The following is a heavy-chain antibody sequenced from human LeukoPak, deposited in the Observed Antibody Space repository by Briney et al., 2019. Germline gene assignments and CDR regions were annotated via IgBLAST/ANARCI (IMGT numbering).Heavy chain of an antibody. V-gene: IGHV3-23*01. CDR2: ISGSGGST. D-gene: IGHD3-3*01. Sequence: GGSLRLSCAASGFTFSSYAMSWVRQAPGKGLEWVSAISGSGGSTYYADSVKGRFTISRDNSKSTLYLQMNSLRAEDTAVYYCAKDLRITIFGVVTSYFDYWGQGTLVTVSS. J-gene: IGHJ4*02. CDR1: GFTFSSYA. CDR3: AKDLRITIFGVVTSYFDY.